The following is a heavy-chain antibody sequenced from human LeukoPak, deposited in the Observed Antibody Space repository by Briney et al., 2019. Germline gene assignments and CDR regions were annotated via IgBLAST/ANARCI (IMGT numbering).Heavy chain of an antibody. CDR1: GGSISSSSYY. D-gene: IGHD3-22*01. Sequence: SETLSLTCTVSGGSISSSSYYWSWIRQPPGKGLEWIGEINHSGSTNYNPSLKSRVTISVDTSRNQFSLKLSSVTAADTAVYYCARRDSYSSGYYYFDYWGQGTLVTVSS. V-gene: IGHV4-39*01. CDR2: INHSGST. CDR3: ARRDSYSSGYYYFDY. J-gene: IGHJ4*02.